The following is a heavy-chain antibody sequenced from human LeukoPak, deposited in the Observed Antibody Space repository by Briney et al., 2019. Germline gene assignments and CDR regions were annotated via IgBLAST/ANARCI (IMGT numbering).Heavy chain of an antibody. CDR1: GDSVSSNSAA. CDR3: ARDLDYYDSSGYYKYYYYGMDV. J-gene: IGHJ6*02. CDR2: TYYRSNLYN. Sequence: SQTLSLTCAISGDSVSSNSAAWNWIRQSPSRGLEWLGRTYYRSNLYNDYAVSVKSRITINPDTSKNQFSLQLNSVTPEDTAVYYCARDLDYYDSSGYYKYYYYGMDVWGQGTTVTVSS. D-gene: IGHD3-22*01. V-gene: IGHV6-1*01.